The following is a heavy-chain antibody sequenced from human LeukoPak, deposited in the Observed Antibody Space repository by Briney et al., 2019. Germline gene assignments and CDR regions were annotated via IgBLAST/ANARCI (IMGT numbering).Heavy chain of an antibody. V-gene: IGHV4-61*08. Sequence: SETLSLTCTVSGGSISSGGYYWSWIRQHPGKGLEWIGYIYYSGSTNYNPSLKSRVTISVDTSKNQFSLKLSSVTAADTAVYYCARLQLVPAAINWFDPWGQGTLVTVSS. CDR2: IYYSGST. J-gene: IGHJ5*02. D-gene: IGHD2-2*01. CDR3: ARLQLVPAAINWFDP. CDR1: GGSISSGGYY.